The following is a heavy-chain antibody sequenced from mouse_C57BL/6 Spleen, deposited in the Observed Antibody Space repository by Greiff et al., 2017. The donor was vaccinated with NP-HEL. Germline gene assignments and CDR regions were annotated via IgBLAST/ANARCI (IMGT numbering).Heavy chain of an antibody. CDR1: GYTFPSYW. D-gene: IGHD3-2*02. J-gene: IGHJ2*01. CDR3: ASGSTGYDFDY. V-gene: IGHV1-59*01. CDR2: IDPSDSYT. Sequence: VQLQQSGAELVRPGTSVKLFCKASGYTFPSYWMHWVKQRSGQGLEWIGVIDPSDSYTNYHQKFKGKATLTVDTSSSTAYMQLSSLTSEDSAVDYCASGSTGYDFDYWGQGTTLTVSS.